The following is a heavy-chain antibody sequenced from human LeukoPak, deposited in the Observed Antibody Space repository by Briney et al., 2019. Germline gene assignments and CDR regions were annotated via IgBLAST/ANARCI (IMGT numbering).Heavy chain of an antibody. CDR2: INPSGGST. CDR1: GYTFTSYY. Sequence: ASVKVSCKASGYTFTSYYMHWVRQAPGQGLEWMGIINPSGGSTSYAQKFQGRVTMTRDTSTSTVYMELSSLRSEDTAVNYCARDISYDSSGYLGYYFDYWGQGTLVTVSS. D-gene: IGHD3-22*01. J-gene: IGHJ4*02. CDR3: ARDISYDSSGYLGYYFDY. V-gene: IGHV1-46*01.